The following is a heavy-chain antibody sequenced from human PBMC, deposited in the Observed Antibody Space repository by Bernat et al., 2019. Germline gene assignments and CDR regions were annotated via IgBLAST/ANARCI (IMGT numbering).Heavy chain of an antibody. CDR3: ARHIAVAENFDY. V-gene: IGHV4-39*01. J-gene: IGHJ4*02. Sequence: QLQLQESGPGLVRPSETLSLTCTVSGASISRSSYYWGWIRQPPGKGLEWIGSIYYTGSTYYSLSLKSRVTISVYTSKNQFSLRLSSVTAADTAVYYCARHIAVAENFDYWGQGTLVTVSS. D-gene: IGHD6-19*01. CDR1: GASISRSSYY. CDR2: IYYTGST.